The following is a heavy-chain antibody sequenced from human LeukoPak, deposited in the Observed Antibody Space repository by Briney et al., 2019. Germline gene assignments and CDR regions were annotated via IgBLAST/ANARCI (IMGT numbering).Heavy chain of an antibody. D-gene: IGHD1-26*01. CDR3: ARLTWELPPGGLYYNYYIDV. CDR1: GASISTYY. V-gene: IGHV4-59*12. J-gene: IGHJ6*03. Sequence: PSETLSLTCTVSGASISTYYWSWVRQPPGKGLEWIGYIYYSGNTNYNPSLKSRVTISVDRSKNQFSLKLSSVTAADTAVYYCARLTWELPPGGLYYNYYIDVWDKGATVTVSS. CDR2: IYYSGNT.